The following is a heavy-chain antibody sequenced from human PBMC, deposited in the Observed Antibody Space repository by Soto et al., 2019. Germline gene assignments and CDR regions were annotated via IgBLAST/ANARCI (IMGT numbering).Heavy chain of an antibody. CDR2: INPNSGGT. Sequence: ASVKVSCKASGYTFTGYYMHWVRQAPGQGLEWMGWINPNSGGTNYAQKFQGWVTMTRDTSISTAYMELSRLRSDDTAVYYCARAYSGYDPYYFDYWGQGTLVTVSS. V-gene: IGHV1-2*04. J-gene: IGHJ4*02. D-gene: IGHD5-12*01. CDR3: ARAYSGYDPYYFDY. CDR1: GYTFTGYY.